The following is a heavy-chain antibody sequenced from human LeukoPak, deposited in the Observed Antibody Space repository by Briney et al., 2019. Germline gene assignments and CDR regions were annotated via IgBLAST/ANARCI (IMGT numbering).Heavy chain of an antibody. Sequence: ASVKVSCKASGGTFSSYAISWVRQAPGQGLEWMGGIIPIFGTANYAQKFQGRVTITAEKSTSTPYMELSSLRSEDTAVYYCARDPDYYDSSGYYWGGYFDYWGQGTLVTVSS. D-gene: IGHD3-22*01. J-gene: IGHJ4*02. CDR2: IIPIFGTA. CDR3: ARDPDYYDSSGYYWGGYFDY. V-gene: IGHV1-69*06. CDR1: GGTFSSYA.